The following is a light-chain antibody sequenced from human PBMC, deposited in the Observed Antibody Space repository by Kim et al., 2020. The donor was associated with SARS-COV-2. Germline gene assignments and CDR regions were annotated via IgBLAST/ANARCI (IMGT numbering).Light chain of an antibody. CDR2: QDN. Sequence: SPGQTASITCSGEKLGDKYASWYQQKPGQSPVLVIYQDNKRPSGSPERFSGSNCGNTATLTISGTQAMDEADYYCQAWDSSNLVFGGGTKLTVL. J-gene: IGLJ2*01. CDR1: KLGDKY. CDR3: QAWDSSNLV. V-gene: IGLV3-1*01.